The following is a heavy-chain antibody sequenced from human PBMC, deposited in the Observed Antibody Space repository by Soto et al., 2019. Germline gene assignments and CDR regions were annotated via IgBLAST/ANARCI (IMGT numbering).Heavy chain of an antibody. Sequence: PGGSLRLSCAGSAFDFYNYEMNWVRQTPGKGLEWVAYISNSGKTVYHADSVKGRFTISRDNAKNSLYLQMNGLTVDDTAFYFCARGFFTLNSYYRPFYFDLWGQGTLVTVSS. J-gene: IGHJ5*02. V-gene: IGHV3-48*03. CDR3: ARGFFTLNSYYRPFYFDL. D-gene: IGHD3-10*01. CDR2: ISNSGKTV. CDR1: AFDFYNYE.